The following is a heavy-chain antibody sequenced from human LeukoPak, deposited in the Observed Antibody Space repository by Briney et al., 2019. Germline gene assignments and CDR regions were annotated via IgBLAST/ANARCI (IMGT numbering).Heavy chain of an antibody. D-gene: IGHD5-12*01. CDR2: ISYDGSDK. Sequence: GTSLRLSCAASGFTFSSYAMHRVRQAPGKGLEWVAVISYDGSDKFYADSVKGRFTISRDSSKNTLYLQMNSLRPEDTAVYYCARARPSMWIDYWGQGTLVTVSS. J-gene: IGHJ4*02. V-gene: IGHV3-30*04. CDR1: GFTFSSYA. CDR3: ARARPSMWIDY.